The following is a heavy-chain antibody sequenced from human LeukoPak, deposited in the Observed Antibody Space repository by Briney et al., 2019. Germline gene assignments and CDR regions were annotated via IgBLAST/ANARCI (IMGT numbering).Heavy chain of an antibody. Sequence: PGGSLRLSCAASGFTFSDYYMNWVRQAPGKGLEWVSYISSSGSTIYYADSVKGRFTISRDNAKNSLYLQMNSLRAEDTAVYYCARDTNHLSAGYSSSWYRNYYYYYYMDVWGKGTTVTISS. V-gene: IGHV3-11*04. CDR3: ARDTNHLSAGYSSSWYRNYYYYYYMDV. D-gene: IGHD6-13*01. CDR1: GFTFSDYY. CDR2: ISSSGSTI. J-gene: IGHJ6*03.